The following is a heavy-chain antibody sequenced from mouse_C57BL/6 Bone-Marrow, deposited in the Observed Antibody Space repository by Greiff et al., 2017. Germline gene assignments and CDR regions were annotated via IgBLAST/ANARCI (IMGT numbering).Heavy chain of an antibody. V-gene: IGHV5-12*01. CDR2: ISNGGGST. CDR3: ARQGIVTTKFAY. J-gene: IGHJ3*01. Sequence: DVKLVESGGGLVQPGGSLKLSCAASGFTFSDYYMYWVRQTPEKRLEWVAYISNGGGSTYYPDPVKGRFTISRDNAKNTLYLQMSRLKSEDTAMYYCARQGIVTTKFAYWGQGTLVTVSA. CDR1: GFTFSDYY. D-gene: IGHD2-5*01.